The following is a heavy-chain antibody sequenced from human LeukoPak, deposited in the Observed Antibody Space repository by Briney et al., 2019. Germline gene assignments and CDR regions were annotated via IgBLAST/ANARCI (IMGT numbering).Heavy chain of an antibody. D-gene: IGHD2-21*01. CDR1: GSTFSNPY. CDR2: IKPKTDGETT. CDR3: ITPLPYSAQ. Sequence: AGGSLRLSCAPSGSTFSNPYMKWVRQAPGEGLEWVGRIKPKTDGETTEYATPVKDRFSISRDDSKSMMYLQMNSLKTEDTAVYYCITPLPYSAQGGQGTLVTVSS. J-gene: IGHJ4*02. V-gene: IGHV3-15*07.